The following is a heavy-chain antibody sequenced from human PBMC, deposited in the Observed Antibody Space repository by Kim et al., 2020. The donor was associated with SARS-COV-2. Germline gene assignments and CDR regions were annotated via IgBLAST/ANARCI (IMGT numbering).Heavy chain of an antibody. V-gene: IGHV3-43*02. CDR3: AKGTRGYNYGGTFDY. CDR1: GFAFNHYT. Sequence: GGSLRLSCAASGFAFNHYTMNWVRQTPGKGLEWVSLISEDGGFTYYRDSVKGRFTISRDNSENSLYLQMNSLGPEDTALYYCAKGTRGYNYGGTFDYCGRGSLVSVSS. J-gene: IGHJ4*02. CDR2: ISEDGGFT. D-gene: IGHD1-1*01.